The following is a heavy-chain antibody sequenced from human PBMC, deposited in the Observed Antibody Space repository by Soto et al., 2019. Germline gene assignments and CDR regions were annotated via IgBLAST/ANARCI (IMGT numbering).Heavy chain of an antibody. D-gene: IGHD2-2*01. CDR3: ARGSRVVVPAAKIWDY. CDR2: IYPGDSDT. Sequence: GESLKISCKGSGYSFTSYWIGWVRQMPGKGLEWMGIIYPGDSDTRYSPSFQGQVTISADKSISTAYLQWSSLKASDTAMYYCARGSRVVVPAAKIWDYWGQGTLVTVSS. J-gene: IGHJ4*02. CDR1: GYSFTSYW. V-gene: IGHV5-51*03.